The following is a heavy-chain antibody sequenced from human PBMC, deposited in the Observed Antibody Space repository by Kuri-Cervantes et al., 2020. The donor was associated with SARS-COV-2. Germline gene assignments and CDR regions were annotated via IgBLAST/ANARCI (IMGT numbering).Heavy chain of an antibody. CDR3: ARPHGYGIYYFDY. CDR1: GYTFTSYY. D-gene: IGHD5-12*01. Sequence: ASVKVSCKASGYTFTSYYMHWVRQAPGQGLEWMGIINPSGGSTSYAQKIRGRVAMTRETSTSTVYMELSSLRSEDTAVYYCARPHGYGIYYFDYWGQGTLVTVSS. CDR2: INPSGGST. J-gene: IGHJ4*02. V-gene: IGHV1-46*01.